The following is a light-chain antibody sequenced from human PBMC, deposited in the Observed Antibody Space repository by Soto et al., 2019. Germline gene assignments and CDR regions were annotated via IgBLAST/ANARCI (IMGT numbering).Light chain of an antibody. CDR3: LQYNHYPLT. Sequence: DIQMTQSPSTLSASVGDRVTLTCRASQTINRWLAWYQQRPGKGPKLLILQASSLEGGVPSRFSGSGSGTEFTLTISSLQPDDFATDFCLQYNHYPLTFGGGTKVDIK. J-gene: IGKJ4*01. CDR1: QTINRW. V-gene: IGKV1-5*03. CDR2: QAS.